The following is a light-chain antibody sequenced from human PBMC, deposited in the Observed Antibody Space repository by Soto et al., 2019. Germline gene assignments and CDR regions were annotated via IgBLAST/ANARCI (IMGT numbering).Light chain of an antibody. V-gene: IGLV2-11*01. Sequence: QSVLTQPRSVSGSPGQSVTISCTGTSSDVGGYNYVSWYQQYPGKAPKVMIYDVTKRPSGVPDRFSGSKSGNTASLTISGLQAEDEADYYCSSYTSTTTRVFGTGTKVTVL. CDR3: SSYTSTTTRV. CDR1: SSDVGGYNY. J-gene: IGLJ1*01. CDR2: DVT.